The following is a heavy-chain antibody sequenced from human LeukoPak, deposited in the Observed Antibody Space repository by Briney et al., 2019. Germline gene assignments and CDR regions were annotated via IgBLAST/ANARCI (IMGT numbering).Heavy chain of an antibody. Sequence: GGSLRLSCAASGFTFTNYTMHYVRQAPGKGLEWVAVISYDGTNKYYAGSVKGRFTISRDNSKNTLYLQMNSLRTGDTAVYYCAREIPVTTADYGMDVWGQGTTVTVSS. CDR3: AREIPVTTADYGMDV. CDR1: GFTFTNYT. CDR2: ISYDGTNK. J-gene: IGHJ6*02. V-gene: IGHV3-30-3*01. D-gene: IGHD4-17*01.